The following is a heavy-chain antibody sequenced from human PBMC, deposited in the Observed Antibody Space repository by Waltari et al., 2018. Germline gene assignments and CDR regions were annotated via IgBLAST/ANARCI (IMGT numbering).Heavy chain of an antibody. CDR1: GYPFTSYD. J-gene: IGHJ4*02. CDR2: MNPNSGNT. V-gene: IGHV1-8*03. D-gene: IGHD3-3*01. Sequence: QVQLVQSGAEVKNPWASVTVSCNASGYPFTSYDINWVRQATGQGLEWMGWMNPNSGNTGYAQKFQGRVTITRNTSISTAYMELSSLRSEDTAVYYCARGLDSHLDYWGQGTLVTVSS. CDR3: ARGLDSHLDY.